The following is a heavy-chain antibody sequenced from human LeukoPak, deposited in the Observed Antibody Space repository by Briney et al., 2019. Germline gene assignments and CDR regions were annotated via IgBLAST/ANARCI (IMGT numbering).Heavy chain of an antibody. D-gene: IGHD6-13*01. V-gene: IGHV5-51*01. CDR3: ACRDLTSTWSFP. CDR1: GYSFTSYW. J-gene: IGHJ5*02. CDR2: IFHGDSRI. Sequence: GESLKISCQGFGYSFTSYWIGWVRQMPGKGMEWMGVIFHGDSRIRYNPSFQGQVTISVDKSISTAYLQGVSLKASDTAMYYCACRDLTSTWSFPWGQGTLVTVSS.